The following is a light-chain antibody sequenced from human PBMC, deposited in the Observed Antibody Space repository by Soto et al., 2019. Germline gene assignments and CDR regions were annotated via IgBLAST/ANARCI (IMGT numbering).Light chain of an antibody. V-gene: IGKV1-5*03. Sequence: DIQMTQSPSTLSASVGVRVTITCRASQGIGYWLAWYQQRPGRAPNLLIYEASTLDSGVPSRFSGSGSGTELTLTIGSLQPDDFATYYCQQYISSSPGTFGGGTKVEI. CDR3: QQYISSSPGT. CDR1: QGIGYW. J-gene: IGKJ4*01. CDR2: EAS.